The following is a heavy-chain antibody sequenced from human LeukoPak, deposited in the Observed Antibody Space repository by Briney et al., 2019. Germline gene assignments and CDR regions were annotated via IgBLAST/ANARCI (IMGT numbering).Heavy chain of an antibody. CDR1: GISFSNAW. CDR3: TTDVGSGWNGFNN. Sequence: PGGSLRLSCATSGISFSNAWMSWVRRAPGKGLEWVGRIKRTADGGTTDYAAPVIGRFTISRDDSKNTLYLLMNSLKTEDTAVYYCTTDVGSGWNGFNNWGQGTLVTVSS. J-gene: IGHJ4*02. D-gene: IGHD6-19*01. CDR2: IKRTADGGTT. V-gene: IGHV3-15*01.